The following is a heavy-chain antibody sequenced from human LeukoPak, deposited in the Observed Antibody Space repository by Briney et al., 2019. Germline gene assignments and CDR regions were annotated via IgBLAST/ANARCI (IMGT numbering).Heavy chain of an antibody. J-gene: IGHJ4*02. CDR1: GGSFSGYY. Sequence: PSETLSLTCAVYGGSFSGYYWSWIRQLPGKGLEWIGEINHSGSTNYNPSLKSRVTISVDTSKNQFSLKLSSVTAADTAVYYCARAHSRSGYYNGIDYWGQGTLVTVSS. CDR3: ARAHSRSGYYNGIDY. V-gene: IGHV4-34*01. D-gene: IGHD3-3*01. CDR2: INHSGST.